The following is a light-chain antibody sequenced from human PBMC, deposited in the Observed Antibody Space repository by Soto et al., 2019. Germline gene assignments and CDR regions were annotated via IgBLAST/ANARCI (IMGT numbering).Light chain of an antibody. CDR3: AAWDDSLNGWV. V-gene: IGLV1-44*01. CDR2: SND. CDR1: SSNIGTNT. J-gene: IGLJ3*02. Sequence: QSVLTQPPSASGTPGQRVPISCSGSSSNIGTNTVNWYQQLPGTAPKLLIYSNDQRPSGVPVRFSGSKSGTSASLAISGLQSEDEADYYCAAWDDSLNGWVFGGGTKVTVL.